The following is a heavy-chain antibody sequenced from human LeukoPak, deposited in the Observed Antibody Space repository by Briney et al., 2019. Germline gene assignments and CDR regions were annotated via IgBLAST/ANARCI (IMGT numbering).Heavy chain of an antibody. D-gene: IGHD3-22*01. CDR2: ISSSSSYI. J-gene: IGHJ4*02. CDR1: GFTFSSYG. Sequence: GGSLRLSCAASGFTFSSYGMNWVRQAPGKGLEWVSSISSSSSYIYYADSVKGRFTISRDNAKNSLYLQMNSLRAEDTAVYYCARDFGDYEYYYDSSGDEDYWGQGTLVTVSS. V-gene: IGHV3-21*01. CDR3: ARDFGDYEYYYDSSGDEDY.